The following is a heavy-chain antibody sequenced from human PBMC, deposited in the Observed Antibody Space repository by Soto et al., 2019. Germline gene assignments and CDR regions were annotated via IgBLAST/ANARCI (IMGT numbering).Heavy chain of an antibody. CDR3: AKEIASIAARPGYYYYYGMDA. D-gene: IGHD6-6*01. Sequence: ASVKVSCKASGGTFSSYAISWVRQAPGQGLEWMGGIIPIFGTANYAQKFQGRVTITADESTSTAYMELSSLRSEDTAVYYCAKEIASIAARPGYYYYYGMDAWGQGTTVTVSS. J-gene: IGHJ6*02. CDR1: GGTFSSYA. CDR2: IIPIFGTA. V-gene: IGHV1-69*13.